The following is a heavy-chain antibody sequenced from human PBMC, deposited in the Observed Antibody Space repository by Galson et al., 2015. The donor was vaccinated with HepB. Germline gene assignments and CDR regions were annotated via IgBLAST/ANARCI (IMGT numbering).Heavy chain of an antibody. J-gene: IGHJ4*02. D-gene: IGHD6-19*01. Sequence: SCKASGYTFTSYAMNWVRQAPGQGLEWMGWINTNTGIPTYAQGFTGRFVFSLDTSVSTAYLQISSLKAEDTAVCYCARDGPPSSGWYAFDYWGQGTLVTVSS. V-gene: IGHV7-4-1*02. CDR3: ARDGPPSSGWYAFDY. CDR2: INTNTGIP. CDR1: GYTFTSYA.